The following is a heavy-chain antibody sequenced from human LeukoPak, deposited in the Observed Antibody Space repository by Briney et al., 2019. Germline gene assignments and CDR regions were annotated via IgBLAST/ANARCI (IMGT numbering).Heavy chain of an antibody. D-gene: IGHD1/OR15-1a*01. V-gene: IGHV4-4*07. Sequence: PSETLSLTCTVSGGSISSYYWSWIRQPAGKGLEWIGRIYTSGSTNYNPSLKSRVTMSVDTSKNQFSLKLSSVTAADTAVYYCARDMKYNWNTVYYYYYYMDVWGKGTTVTVSS. J-gene: IGHJ6*03. CDR2: IYTSGST. CDR3: ARDMKYNWNTVYYYYYYMDV. CDR1: GGSISSYY.